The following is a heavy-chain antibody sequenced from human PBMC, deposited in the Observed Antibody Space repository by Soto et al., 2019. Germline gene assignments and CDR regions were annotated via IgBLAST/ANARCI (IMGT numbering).Heavy chain of an antibody. V-gene: IGHV3-53*01. CDR1: GFPGGTRY. Sequence: GGSLRLSCAASGFPGGTRYIHWVRQAPGKGLEWVSAIQIGGNTYYADAEKGRFSISRHNTENTVYLQVGSLRAENTAVNFCARVTVLLFLEGLPRQGLDGWGQGATVTVSS. CDR3: ARVTVLLFLEGLPRQGLDG. J-gene: IGHJ6*02. D-gene: IGHD3-3*01. CDR2: IQIGGNT.